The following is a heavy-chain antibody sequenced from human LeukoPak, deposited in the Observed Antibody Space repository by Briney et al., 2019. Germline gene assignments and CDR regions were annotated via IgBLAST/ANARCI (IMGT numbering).Heavy chain of an antibody. CDR3: EKDLGGSGDYRPY. V-gene: IGHV3-7*03. CDR2: IKEDGSKK. D-gene: IGHD2-21*02. CDR1: GFTFSSYW. J-gene: IGHJ4*02. Sequence: GGSLRLSRAASGFTFSSYWMTWVRQAPGKGLEWVANIKEDGSKKNYVDSVKGRFTISRDNSKNTLYLQMNSLSAEDTAVYYCEKDLGGSGDYRPYWGQGSVVTVSS.